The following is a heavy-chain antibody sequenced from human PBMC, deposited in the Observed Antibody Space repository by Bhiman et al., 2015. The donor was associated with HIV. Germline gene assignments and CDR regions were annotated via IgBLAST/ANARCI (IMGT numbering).Heavy chain of an antibody. Sequence: EVQLVESGGVVVQPGGSLRLSCAASGFTFDDYAMHWVRQPPGKGLEWVSLITWDGSRTYYADSVKGRFTISRDNSKNSLYLQMNSLRTEDTALYYCAKNGRLLDYYYYYYMDVWAMGPRSPSP. D-gene: IGHD3-10*01. J-gene: IGHJ6*03. CDR3: AKNGRLLDYYYYYYMDV. CDR1: GFTFDDYA. CDR2: ITWDGSRT. V-gene: IGHV3-43*01.